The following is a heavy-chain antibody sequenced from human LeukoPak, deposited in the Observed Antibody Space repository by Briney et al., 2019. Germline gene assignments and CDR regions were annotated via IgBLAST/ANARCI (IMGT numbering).Heavy chain of an antibody. V-gene: IGHV3-48*03. Sequence: GGSLRLSCSASGFAFSNYATHWVRQAPGKGLEWVSYISSSDSSIFYADSVKGRFTVSRDNANNSLYLQMNSLRAEDTAVYYCARSGGLDVWGQGTTVTVSS. D-gene: IGHD3-10*01. CDR2: ISSSDSSI. CDR1: GFAFSNYA. CDR3: ARSGGLDV. J-gene: IGHJ6*02.